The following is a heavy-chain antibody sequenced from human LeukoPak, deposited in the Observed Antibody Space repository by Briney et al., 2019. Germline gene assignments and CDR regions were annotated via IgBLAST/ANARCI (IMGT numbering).Heavy chain of an antibody. D-gene: IGHD3-3*01. Sequence: GGSLRLSCAGSGFIFSTYVMHWVRQAPGKGLEWVAVISYDGSNKYYADSVKGRFTISRDNSKNTLYLQMNSLRAEDTAVYYCARDLGDYDFWSGYFDYWGQGTLVTVSS. CDR1: GFIFSTYV. J-gene: IGHJ4*02. V-gene: IGHV3-30-3*01. CDR3: ARDLGDYDFWSGYFDY. CDR2: ISYDGSNK.